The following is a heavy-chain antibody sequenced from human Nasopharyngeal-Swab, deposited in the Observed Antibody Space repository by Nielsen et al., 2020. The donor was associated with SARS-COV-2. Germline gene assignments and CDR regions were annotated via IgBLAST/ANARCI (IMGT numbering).Heavy chain of an antibody. D-gene: IGHD2-2*01. J-gene: IGHJ5*02. CDR3: ARGCSSTSCPQGVGWFDP. CDR2: INAGNGST. V-gene: IGHV1-3*01. Sequence: WVRQAPGQGLEWMGWINAGNGSTKYSQKFQGRVTITRDTSASTAYMELSSLRSEDTAVYYCARGCSSTSCPQGVGWFDPWGQGTLVTVSS.